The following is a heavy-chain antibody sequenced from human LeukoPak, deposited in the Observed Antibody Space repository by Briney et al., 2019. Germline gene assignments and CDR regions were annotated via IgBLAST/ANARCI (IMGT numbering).Heavy chain of an antibody. CDR2: ISSSSSTI. CDR1: GFTFSSYS. CDR3: AREEDYYMDV. Sequence: GGSLRLSCAASGFTFSSYSMNWVRQAPGKGLEWVSYISSSSSTIYYADSVKGRFTISRDNAKNSLYLQMNSLRAEDTAVYYCAREEDYYMDVWGKGTTVTVSS. J-gene: IGHJ6*03. V-gene: IGHV3-48*01.